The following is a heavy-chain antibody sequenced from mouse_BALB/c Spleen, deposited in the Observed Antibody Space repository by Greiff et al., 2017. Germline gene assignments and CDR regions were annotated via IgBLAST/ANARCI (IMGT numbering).Heavy chain of an antibody. D-gene: IGHD2-4*01. CDR1: GYSITSDYA. CDR3: ARGGLRRAMDY. V-gene: IGHV3-2*02. J-gene: IGHJ4*01. Sequence: EVKLLESGPGLVKPSQSLSLTCTVTGYSITSDYAWNWIRQFPGNKLEWMGYISYSGSTSYNPSLKSRISITRDTSKNQFFLQLNSVTTEDTATYYCARGGLRRAMDYWGQGTSVTVSS. CDR2: ISYSGST.